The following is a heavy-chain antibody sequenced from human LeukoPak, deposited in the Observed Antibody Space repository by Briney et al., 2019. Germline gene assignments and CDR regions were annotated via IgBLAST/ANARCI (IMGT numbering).Heavy chain of an antibody. Sequence: PSETLSLTCAVSGYSISSYYWSWIRQPAPKGLEWLGYIYYSGSTNYNTSLKRRVTTSGDTSKNQFSLKLTSVTAADTAVYYCARMPGSSTGFDYWGRGTLVTVS. CDR1: GYSISSYY. CDR2: IYYSGST. V-gene: IGHV4-59*01. J-gene: IGHJ4*02. D-gene: IGHD6-6*01. CDR3: ARMPGSSTGFDY.